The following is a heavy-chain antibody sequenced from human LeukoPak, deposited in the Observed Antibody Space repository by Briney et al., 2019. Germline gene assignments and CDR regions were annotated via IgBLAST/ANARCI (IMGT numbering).Heavy chain of an antibody. V-gene: IGHV3-74*01. J-gene: IGHJ6*02. Sequence: SGGSLRLSCAASGFTFRTYWLHWVRQAPGKGLVWVSRIHSDGSSTNYADSVKGRFTISRDNAKNTLYLQMNSLRAEDTAVYYCARDFDYGDYEGYGMDVWGQGTTVTVSS. CDR3: ARDFDYGDYEGYGMDV. D-gene: IGHD4-17*01. CDR2: IHSDGSST. CDR1: GFTFRTYW.